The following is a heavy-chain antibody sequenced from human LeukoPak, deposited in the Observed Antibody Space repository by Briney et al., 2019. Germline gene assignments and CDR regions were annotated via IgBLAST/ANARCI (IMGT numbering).Heavy chain of an antibody. V-gene: IGHV4-59*01. Sequence: TSETLSLTCTVSGGSISIYYWSWIRQPPGKGLEWTGYIYYSGSTNYNPSLKSRVTISVDTSKNQFSLKLSSVTAADTAVYYCARVVPAAIRGIRWFDPWGQGTLVTVSS. D-gene: IGHD2-2*02. CDR3: ARVVPAAIRGIRWFDP. CDR2: IYYSGST. J-gene: IGHJ5*02. CDR1: GGSISIYY.